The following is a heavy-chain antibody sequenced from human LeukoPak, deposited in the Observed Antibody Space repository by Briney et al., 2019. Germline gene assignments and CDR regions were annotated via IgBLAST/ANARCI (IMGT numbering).Heavy chain of an antibody. CDR3: ARDTAFDY. J-gene: IGHJ4*02. D-gene: IGHD5-18*01. CDR2: IYHSGST. Sequence: SETLSLTCTVSGYSISSGYFWGWIRQPPGKGLEWIGSIYHSGSTYYNPSLKSRVTISVDTSKNQFSLKLSSVTAADTAVYYCARDTAFDYWGQGTLVTVSS. V-gene: IGHV4-38-2*02. CDR1: GYSISSGYF.